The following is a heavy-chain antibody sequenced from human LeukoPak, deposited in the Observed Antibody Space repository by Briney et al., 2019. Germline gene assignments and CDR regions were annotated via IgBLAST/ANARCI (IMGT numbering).Heavy chain of an antibody. CDR1: GGTFSSYA. J-gene: IGHJ5*02. CDR3: ARDLGRITMIVADNWFDP. D-gene: IGHD3-22*01. V-gene: IGHV1-69*13. Sequence: SVKVSCKASGGTFSSYAISWVRQAPGQGLEWMGGIIPIFGTANYAQKFQGRVTITADESTSTAYMELSSLRSEDTAVYYCARDLGRITMIVADNWFDPWGQGTLVTISS. CDR2: IIPIFGTA.